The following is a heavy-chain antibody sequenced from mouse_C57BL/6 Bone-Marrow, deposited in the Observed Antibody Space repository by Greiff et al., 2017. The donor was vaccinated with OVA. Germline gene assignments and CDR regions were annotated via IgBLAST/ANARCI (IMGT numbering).Heavy chain of an antibody. CDR2: INPSNGGT. D-gene: IGHD2-3*01. V-gene: IGHV1-53*01. CDR3: ARGGWLLAWFAY. CDR1: GYTFPSYW. Sequence: QVQLQQPGTELVKPGASVKLSCKASGYTFPSYWMHWVKQRPGQGLEWIGNINPSNGGTNYNEKFKSKATLTVDKSSSTAYMQLSSLTSEDSAVYYCARGGWLLAWFAYWGQGTLVTVSA. J-gene: IGHJ3*01.